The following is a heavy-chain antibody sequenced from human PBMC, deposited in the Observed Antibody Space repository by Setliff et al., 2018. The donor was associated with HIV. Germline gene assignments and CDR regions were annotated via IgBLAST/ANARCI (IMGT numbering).Heavy chain of an antibody. V-gene: IGHV1-69*13. Sequence: SVKVSCKVSGGTFTRNCISWVRQAPGQGPEWMGGILPFFDTANYAQKFQGRVTITADESTSTVHMELSSLTSEDTAVYYCAKDRVSGWNNWFDPWGQGTLVTVSS. CDR2: ILPFFDTA. CDR1: GGTFTRNC. J-gene: IGHJ5*02. CDR3: AKDRVSGWNNWFDP. D-gene: IGHD6-19*01.